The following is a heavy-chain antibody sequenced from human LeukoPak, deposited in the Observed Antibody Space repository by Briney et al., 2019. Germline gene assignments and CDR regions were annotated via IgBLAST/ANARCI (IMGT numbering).Heavy chain of an antibody. CDR1: GYTFISYY. CDR3: ARAHGRGPTLSLVDV. Sequence: ASVKVSCKASGYTFISYYIYWVRQAPGQGLEWMGIINPSGGTTNYAQKFQGRVTMTRNTSISTAYMELSSLRSEDTAVYYCARAHGRGPTLSLVDVWGKGTTVTISS. D-gene: IGHD2-15*01. CDR2: INPSGGTT. J-gene: IGHJ6*04. V-gene: IGHV1-46*01.